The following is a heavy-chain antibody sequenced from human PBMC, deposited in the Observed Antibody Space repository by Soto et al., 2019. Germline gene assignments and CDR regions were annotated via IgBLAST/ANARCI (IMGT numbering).Heavy chain of an antibody. CDR1: GGSVSSGSYY. V-gene: IGHV4-61*01. CDR2: IYYSGST. D-gene: IGHD6-6*01. Sequence: SETLSLTCTVSGGSVSSGSYYWSWIRQPPGKGLEWIGYIYYSGSTNYNPSLKSRVTISVDTSKNQFSLKLSSVTAADTAVYYCAREGYSSSSLFDYWGQGTLVTVS. CDR3: AREGYSSSSLFDY. J-gene: IGHJ4*02.